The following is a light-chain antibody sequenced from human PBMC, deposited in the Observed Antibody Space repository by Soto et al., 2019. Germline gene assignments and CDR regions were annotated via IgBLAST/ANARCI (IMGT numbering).Light chain of an antibody. CDR1: NSDVGAYNY. CDR2: DVN. Sequence: QSALTQPRSVSGSPGQSVTISCTGTNSDVGAYNYFSWYQQHPGKAPKLIIYDVNKGPSGVPDRFSGSKSGNTASLTISGLQADDEADYYCCSYAGSHTLYVFGTGTKLTVL. CDR3: CSYAGSHTLYV. J-gene: IGLJ1*01. V-gene: IGLV2-11*01.